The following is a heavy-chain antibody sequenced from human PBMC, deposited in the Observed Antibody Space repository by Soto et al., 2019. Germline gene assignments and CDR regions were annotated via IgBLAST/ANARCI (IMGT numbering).Heavy chain of an antibody. D-gene: IGHD1-26*01. CDR1: GGSISSGRYY. J-gene: IGHJ2*01. CDR2: ISYSGST. Sequence: QVQLQESGPGLVKPSQTLSLTCTVSGGSISSGRYYWSWIRQHPGKGLEWIGYISYSGSTYYNPSLTSRVTISMDTSKNQSSLKLSSVTAADTAVYYCARDPSGSYWYFDLWGRGTLVTVSS. V-gene: IGHV4-31*03. CDR3: ARDPSGSYWYFDL.